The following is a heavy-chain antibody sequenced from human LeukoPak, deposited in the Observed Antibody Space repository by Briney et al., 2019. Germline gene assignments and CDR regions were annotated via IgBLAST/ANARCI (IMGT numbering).Heavy chain of an antibody. CDR2: IYYSGST. Sequence: PSETLSLTCTVSGGSISSYYWSWIRQPPGKGLEWIGYIYYSGSTNYNPSLKSRVTISVDTSKNQFSLKLSSVTAADTAVCYCARDTGSGSYYNLDYWGQGTLVTVSS. CDR1: GGSISSYY. J-gene: IGHJ4*02. CDR3: ARDTGSGSYYNLDY. V-gene: IGHV4-59*01. D-gene: IGHD3-10*01.